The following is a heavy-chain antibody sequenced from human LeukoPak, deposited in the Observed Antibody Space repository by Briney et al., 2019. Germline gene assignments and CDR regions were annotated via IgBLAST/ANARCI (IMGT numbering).Heavy chain of an antibody. CDR1: GFTFSSYA. D-gene: IGHD2-21*02. CDR2: ISSNGGST. J-gene: IGHJ4*02. V-gene: IGHV3-64D*06. Sequence: GKSLRLSCSASGFTFSSYAMHWVRQAPGKGLEYVSAISSNGGSTYYADSVKGRFTISRDNSKNTLYLQMSSLRAEDTAVYYCVKGYCGGDCYRHFDYWGQGTLVTVSS. CDR3: VKGYCGGDCYRHFDY.